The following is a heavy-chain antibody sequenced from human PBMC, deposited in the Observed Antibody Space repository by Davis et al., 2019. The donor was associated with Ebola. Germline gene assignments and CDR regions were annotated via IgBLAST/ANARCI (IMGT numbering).Heavy chain of an antibody. V-gene: IGHV3-20*04. D-gene: IGHD3-22*01. J-gene: IGHJ4*02. Sequence: GESLKISCTVSGFTFSGYDMSWVRQGPGKGLEWVSGIDCNGGGTGYAASVKGRFTISRDNAKNSVFLQMNSLRAEDTGFYYCARDDTSGYYSYFDFWGQGALVTVSS. CDR2: IDCNGGGT. CDR3: ARDDTSGYYSYFDF. CDR1: GFTFSGYD.